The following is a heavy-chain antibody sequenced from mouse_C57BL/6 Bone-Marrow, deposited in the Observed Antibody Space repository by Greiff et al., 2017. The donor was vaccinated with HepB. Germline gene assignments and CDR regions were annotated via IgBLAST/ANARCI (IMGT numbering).Heavy chain of an antibody. V-gene: IGHV1-54*01. CDR2: INPGSGGT. CDR1: GYAFTNYL. J-gene: IGHJ1*03. D-gene: IGHD1-1*01. Sequence: QVQLQQSGAELVRPGTSVKVSCKASGYAFTNYLIEWVKQRPGQGLEWIGVINPGSGGTNYNEKFKGKATLTADKSSSTAYMQLSSLTSEDSAVYFCARFPYYYGSSYWYFDVWGTGTTVTGSS. CDR3: ARFPYYYGSSYWYFDV.